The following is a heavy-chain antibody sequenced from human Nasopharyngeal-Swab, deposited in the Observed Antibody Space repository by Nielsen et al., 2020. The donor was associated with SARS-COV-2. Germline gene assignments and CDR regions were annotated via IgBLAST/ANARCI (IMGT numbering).Heavy chain of an antibody. Sequence: WIRQPPGKGLEWVAVISYDGSNKYYADSVKGRFTISRDNSKNTLYLQMNSLRAGDTAVYYCARVYSSYYDSSGKGAFDIWGQGTMVTVSS. V-gene: IGHV3-30-3*01. CDR2: ISYDGSNK. D-gene: IGHD3-22*01. J-gene: IGHJ3*02. CDR3: ARVYSSYYDSSGKGAFDI.